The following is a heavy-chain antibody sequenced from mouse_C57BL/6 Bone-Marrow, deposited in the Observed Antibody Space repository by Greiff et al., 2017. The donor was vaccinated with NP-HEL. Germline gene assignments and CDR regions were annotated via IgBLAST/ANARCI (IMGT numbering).Heavy chain of an antibody. CDR2: IHPSDSGT. V-gene: IGHV1-61*01. Sequence: QVQLQQPGAELVRPGASVKLSCKASGYTFTSYWMDWVKQRPGQGLEWIGNIHPSDSGTHYNQKFKDKATLTVDKSSSTAYMQLSSLTSEDSAVYYCARGRTQFAYWGQGTLVTVSA. D-gene: IGHD1-1*01. J-gene: IGHJ3*01. CDR3: ARGRTQFAY. CDR1: GYTFTSYW.